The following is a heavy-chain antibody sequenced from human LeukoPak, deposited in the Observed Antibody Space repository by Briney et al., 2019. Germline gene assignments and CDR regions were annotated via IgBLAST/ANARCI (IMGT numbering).Heavy chain of an antibody. CDR2: ISYDGSNK. V-gene: IGHV3-30*18. J-gene: IGHJ4*02. CDR1: GFTFSSYA. CDR3: AKGREDYGAPTFDY. D-gene: IGHD3-16*01. Sequence: GGSLRLSCAASGFTFSSYAMHWVRQAPGKGLEWVAVISYDGSNKYYADFVKGRFTISRDNSKNTLYLQMNSLRAEDTAVYYCAKGREDYGAPTFDYWGQGTLVTVSS.